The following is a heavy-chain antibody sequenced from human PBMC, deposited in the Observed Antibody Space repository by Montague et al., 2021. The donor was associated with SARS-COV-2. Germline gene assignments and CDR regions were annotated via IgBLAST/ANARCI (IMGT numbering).Heavy chain of an antibody. CDR3: ARIRIGVWGGYRYFDY. CDR1: GGSISSSSYY. J-gene: IGHJ4*02. V-gene: IGHV4-39*01. CDR2: IYYSGST. D-gene: IGHD3-16*02. Sequence: SETLSLTCTVSGGSISSSSYYWGWIRQPPGKGLEWIGSIYYSGSTYYNPSLKGRVTISVDTSKNQFSLKLSSVTAADTAVYYCARIRIGVWGGYRYFDYWGQGTLVTVSS.